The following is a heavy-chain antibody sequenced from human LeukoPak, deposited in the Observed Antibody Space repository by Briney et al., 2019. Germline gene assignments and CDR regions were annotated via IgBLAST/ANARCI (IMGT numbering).Heavy chain of an antibody. CDR3: ARDTSGTDGNDY. V-gene: IGHV3-7*03. D-gene: IGHD6-13*01. CDR1: GFTFNSYV. J-gene: IGHJ4*02. CDR2: IKQDGSEK. Sequence: GGSLRLSCAASGFTFNSYVMSWVRQAPGKGLEWVANIKQDGSEKYYVDSVKGRFTISRDNAKNSLYLQMNSLRAEDTAVYYCARDTSGTDGNDYWGQGTLVTVSS.